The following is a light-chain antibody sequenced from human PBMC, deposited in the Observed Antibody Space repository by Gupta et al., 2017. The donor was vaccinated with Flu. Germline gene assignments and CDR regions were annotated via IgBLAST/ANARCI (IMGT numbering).Light chain of an antibody. J-gene: IGKJ1*01. CDR3: QVSGT. CDR2: GAS. Sequence: PGESATLSCGASQSVSSDYLAWYQQKPGQAPRLVIYGASKRATGIPDRFSGSGSGTVFTLTISRLEPEDFAVYYCQVSGTFGQGTKVEIK. V-gene: IGKV3-20*01. CDR1: QSVSSDY.